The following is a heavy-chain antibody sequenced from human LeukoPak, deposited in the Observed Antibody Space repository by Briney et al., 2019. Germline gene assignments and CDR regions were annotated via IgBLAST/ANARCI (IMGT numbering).Heavy chain of an antibody. CDR1: GGTISSYA. CDR3: ARAGYCSGGSCYPPRSWFDP. Sequence: ASVKVSCKDSGGTISSYAISWVRQALGQGLEWMGGIIPIFGTANNAQKFQGSVTITADESTSTAYMELSSLRAGGTAVDYCARAGYCSGGSCYPPRSWFDPWGQGTLVTVSS. D-gene: IGHD2-15*01. V-gene: IGHV1-69*13. CDR2: IIPIFGTA. J-gene: IGHJ5*02.